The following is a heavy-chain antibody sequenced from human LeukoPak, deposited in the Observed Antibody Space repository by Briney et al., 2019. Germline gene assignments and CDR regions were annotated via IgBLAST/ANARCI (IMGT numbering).Heavy chain of an antibody. J-gene: IGHJ6*04. CDR3: ARNMVRAVIIHRYYYGMDV. CDR2: INSDGSST. Sequence: PGGSLRLSCAASGFTFSSYWMHWVRQAPGKGLVWVSRINSDGSSTSYADSVKGRFTISRDNAKNTLYLQMNSLRAEDTAVYYCARNMVRAVIIHRYYYGMDVWGKGTTVTVSS. D-gene: IGHD3-10*01. V-gene: IGHV3-74*01. CDR1: GFTFSSYW.